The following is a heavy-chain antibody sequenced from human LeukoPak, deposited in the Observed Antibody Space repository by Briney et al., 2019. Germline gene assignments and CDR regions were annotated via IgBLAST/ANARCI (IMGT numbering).Heavy chain of an antibody. CDR3: ALGVGATSGTFDY. Sequence: PGGSLRLSCAASGFTFSSYAMSWVRQAPGKGLEWVSAISGSGGSTYYADSVKGRFTISRDNSKNTLYLQMNSLRAEDTAVYYCALGVGATSGTFDYWGQGTLVTVSS. CDR2: ISGSGGST. V-gene: IGHV3-23*01. J-gene: IGHJ4*02. D-gene: IGHD1-26*01. CDR1: GFTFSSYA.